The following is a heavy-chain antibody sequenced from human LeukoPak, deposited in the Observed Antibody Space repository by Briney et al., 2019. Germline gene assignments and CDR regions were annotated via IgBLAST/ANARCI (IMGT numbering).Heavy chain of an antibody. V-gene: IGHV3-7*04. D-gene: IGHD5-12*01. CDR1: GFTFSSYW. CDR3: ARVGSGYDYCLDY. CDR2: IKQDGSEK. Sequence: GGSLRLSCAASGFTFSSYWMSWVRQAPGKGLEWVASIKQDGSEKYYVDSVKGQFTISRDNAKNSLYLQMNSLRAEDTAVYYCARVGSGYDYCLDYWGQGTLVTVSS. J-gene: IGHJ4*02.